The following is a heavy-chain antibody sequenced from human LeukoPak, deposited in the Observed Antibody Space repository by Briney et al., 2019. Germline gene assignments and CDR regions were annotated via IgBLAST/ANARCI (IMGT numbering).Heavy chain of an antibody. CDR3: ARVVCSSTSCYTNWFDP. D-gene: IGHD2-2*02. V-gene: IGHV4-59*01. J-gene: IGHJ5*02. CDR1: GGSFSGYY. Sequence: PSETLSLTCAVYGGSFSGYYWSWIRQPPGKGLEWIGYIYYSGSTNYNPSLKSRVTISVDTSKNQFSLKLSSVTAADTAVYYCARVVCSSTSCYTNWFDPWGQGTLVTVSS. CDR2: IYYSGST.